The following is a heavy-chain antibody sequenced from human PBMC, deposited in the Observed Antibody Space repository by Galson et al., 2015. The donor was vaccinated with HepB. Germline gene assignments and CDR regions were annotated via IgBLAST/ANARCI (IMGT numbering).Heavy chain of an antibody. Sequence: LSLTCTVSGGSVSSGSYYWSWIRQPPGKGLEWIGYIYYSGSTNYNPSLKSRVTISVDTSKNQFSLKLSSVTAADTAVYYCARLMVRGVINYWGQGTLVTVSS. CDR2: IYYSGST. D-gene: IGHD3-10*01. CDR1: GGSVSSGSYY. V-gene: IGHV4-61*01. J-gene: IGHJ4*02. CDR3: ARLMVRGVINY.